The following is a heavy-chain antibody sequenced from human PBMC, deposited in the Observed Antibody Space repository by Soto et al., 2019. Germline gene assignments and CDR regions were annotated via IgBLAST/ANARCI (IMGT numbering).Heavy chain of an antibody. CDR2: FYSGGST. CDR3: ARGFPSMTYYGEYYFDY. J-gene: IGHJ4*02. V-gene: IGHV3-53*01. D-gene: IGHD3-10*01. CDR1: GFTVSTNY. Sequence: GGSLRLSCEAFGFTVSTNYMSWVRQTPGKGLEWVSVFYSGGSTFYADSVKGRFTISRDNSRNTLYLQMRSLRAEDTAVYYCARGFPSMTYYGEYYFDYWGLGTLVTVSS.